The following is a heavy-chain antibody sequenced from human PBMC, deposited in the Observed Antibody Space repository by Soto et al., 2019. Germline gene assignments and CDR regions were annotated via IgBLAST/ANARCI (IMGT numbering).Heavy chain of an antibody. CDR1: GGSISSGDYY. J-gene: IGHJ4*02. CDR3: ARAGSRGGRIGYSGYDWEDY. Sequence: QVQLQESGPGLVKPSQTLSLTCTVSGGSISSGDYYWSWIRQPPGKGLEWIGYIYYSGSTYYNPSLKSRVTISVDTSKNQFSLKLSSVTAADTAVYYCARAGSRGGRIGYSGYDWEDYWGQGTLVTVSS. D-gene: IGHD5-12*01. CDR2: IYYSGST. V-gene: IGHV4-30-4*01.